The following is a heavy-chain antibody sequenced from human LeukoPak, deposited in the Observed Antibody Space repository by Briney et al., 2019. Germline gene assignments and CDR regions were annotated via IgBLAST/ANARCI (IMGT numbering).Heavy chain of an antibody. D-gene: IGHD6-19*01. V-gene: IGHV4-34*01. J-gene: IGHJ4*02. CDR3: ARGEVAVAGTDFDY. CDR2: INHSGST. CDR1: GGSFSGYY. Sequence: PSETLSLTCAVYGGSFSGYYWSWIRQPPGKGLEWIGEINHSGSTNYNPSLKSRVTISVDTSKNQFSPKLSSVTAADTAVYHCARGEVAVAGTDFDYWGQGTLVTVSS.